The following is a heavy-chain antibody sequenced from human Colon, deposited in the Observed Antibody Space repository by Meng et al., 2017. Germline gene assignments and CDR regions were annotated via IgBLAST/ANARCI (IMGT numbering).Heavy chain of an antibody. J-gene: IGHJ5*02. CDR1: GGSNSSGDYY. CDR2: IYYSGST. D-gene: IGHD4-17*01. V-gene: IGHV4-30-4*01. CDR3: ARDRKHYGERGWFDP. Sequence: GQLQGSGPGLVQPSPTLSLTCTVPGGSNSSGDYYWSWIRQPPGKGLEWIGYIYYSGSTYSNASLKSRVTISIDRSKNQFSLKLSSVTAADTAVYYCARDRKHYGERGWFDPWGQGTLVTVSS.